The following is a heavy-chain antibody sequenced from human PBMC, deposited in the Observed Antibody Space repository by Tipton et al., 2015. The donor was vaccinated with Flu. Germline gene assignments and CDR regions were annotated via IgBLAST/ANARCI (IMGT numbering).Heavy chain of an antibody. CDR2: INPSGGST. D-gene: IGHD6-19*01. CDR1: GYTFTSYY. CDR3: ARDSTVAGFDP. Sequence: QLVQSGAEVKKPGASVKVSCKASGYTFTSYYMHWVRQAPGQGLEWMGIINPSGGSTSYAQKFQGRVTVTRDTSTSTVYMELSSLRSEDTAVYYCARDSTVAGFDPWGQGTLVTVSS. J-gene: IGHJ5*02. V-gene: IGHV1-46*01.